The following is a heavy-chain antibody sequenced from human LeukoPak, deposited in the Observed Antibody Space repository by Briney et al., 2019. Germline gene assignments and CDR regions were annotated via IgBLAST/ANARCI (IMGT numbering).Heavy chain of an antibody. D-gene: IGHD3-10*01. V-gene: IGHV3-48*03. Sequence: GGSLRLSCAASGFTFSSYEMKWVRQAPGKGLEWVSYISSSGSTIYYADSVKGRFTISRANAKNSLHLQMNSLRAEDTAVYYCARVNMVRGVIIRYGMDVWGKGTTVTVSS. CDR2: ISSSGSTI. CDR1: GFTFSSYE. CDR3: ARVNMVRGVIIRYGMDV. J-gene: IGHJ6*04.